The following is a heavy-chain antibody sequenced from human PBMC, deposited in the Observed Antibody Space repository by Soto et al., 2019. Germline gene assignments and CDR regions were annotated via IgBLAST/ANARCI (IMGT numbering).Heavy chain of an antibody. CDR3: ARDRALYSGYPDVLDV. Sequence: ASVKVSCKASGYTFTSYGISWVRQAPGQGLEWMGWISAYNGNTNYAQKLQGRVTMTTDTSTSTAYMELRSLRSDDTAVYYCARDRALYSGYPDVLDVWGKGTTVTVSS. J-gene: IGHJ6*04. CDR1: GYTFTSYG. CDR2: ISAYNGNT. D-gene: IGHD5-12*01. V-gene: IGHV1-18*01.